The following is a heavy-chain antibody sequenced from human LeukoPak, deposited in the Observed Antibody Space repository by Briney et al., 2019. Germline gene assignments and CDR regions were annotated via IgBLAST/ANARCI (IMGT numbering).Heavy chain of an antibody. V-gene: IGHV3-30*03. D-gene: IGHD6-13*01. J-gene: IGHJ6*03. Sequence: GGSLRLSCAASGFTFSSYWMHWVRQAPGKGLEWVAVISYDGSNKYYADSVKGRFTISRDNSKNTLYLQMNSLRAEDTAVYYCARGPLGYSSSWYNYYYYMDVWGKGTTVTVSS. CDR1: GFTFSSYW. CDR3: ARGPLGYSSSWYNYYYYMDV. CDR2: ISYDGSNK.